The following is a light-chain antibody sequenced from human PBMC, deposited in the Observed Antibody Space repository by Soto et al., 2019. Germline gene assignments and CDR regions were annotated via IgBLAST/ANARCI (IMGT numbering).Light chain of an antibody. CDR1: QSVSSIH. Sequence: EIVLTQSPGTLSLSPGERATLSCRASQSVSSIHLAWYQQIPGQAPRLLIYGGSSRATGLPDRFSGSGSGTDFTLTISRLEPEDFAVYYCQQYGTSPTFGQGTRLEIK. V-gene: IGKV3-20*01. CDR3: QQYGTSPT. J-gene: IGKJ5*01. CDR2: GGS.